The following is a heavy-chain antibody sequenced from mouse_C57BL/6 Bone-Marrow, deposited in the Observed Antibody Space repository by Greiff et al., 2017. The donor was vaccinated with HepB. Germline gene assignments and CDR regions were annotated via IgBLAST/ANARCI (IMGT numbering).Heavy chain of an antibody. CDR2: INPYNGGT. J-gene: IGHJ3*01. V-gene: IGHV1-19*01. CDR3: ARKGRYYGYDGAWFAY. CDR1: GYTFTDYY. D-gene: IGHD2-2*01. Sequence: VQLQQSGPVLVKPGASVKMSCKASGYTFTDYYMNWVKQSHGKSLEWIGVINPYNGGTSYNQKFKGKATLTVDKSSSTAYMELNSLTSEDSAVYYCARKGRYYGYDGAWFAYWGQGTLVTVSA.